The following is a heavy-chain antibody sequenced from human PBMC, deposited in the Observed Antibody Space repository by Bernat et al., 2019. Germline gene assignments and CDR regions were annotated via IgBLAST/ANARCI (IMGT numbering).Heavy chain of an antibody. Sequence: QVQLVQSGAEVKKPGASVKVSCKASGYTFTSYAMHWVRQAPGQRLEWMGWINAGNGNTKYSQKFQGRVTITRDTSASTAYMELSSLRPEDTAVYYCARYCSGGSCYSDDAFDIWGQGTMVTVSS. CDR3: ARYCSGGSCYSDDAFDI. J-gene: IGHJ3*02. V-gene: IGHV1-3*01. CDR1: GYTFTSYA. D-gene: IGHD2-15*01. CDR2: INAGNGNT.